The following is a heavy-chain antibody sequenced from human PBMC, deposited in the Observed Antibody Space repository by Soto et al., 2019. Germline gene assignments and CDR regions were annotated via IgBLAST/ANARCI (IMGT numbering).Heavy chain of an antibody. CDR2: IFSNDEK. J-gene: IGHJ6*02. Sequence: SGPTLVNPTETLTLTCTVSGFSLSNARMGVSWIRQPPGKALEWLAHIFSNDEKSYSTSLKSRLTISKDTSKSQVVLTMTNMDPVDTATYYCARIQGYSSSWYYYYYGMDVWGQGTTVTAP. V-gene: IGHV2-26*01. CDR1: GFSLSNARMG. D-gene: IGHD6-13*01. CDR3: ARIQGYSSSWYYYYYGMDV.